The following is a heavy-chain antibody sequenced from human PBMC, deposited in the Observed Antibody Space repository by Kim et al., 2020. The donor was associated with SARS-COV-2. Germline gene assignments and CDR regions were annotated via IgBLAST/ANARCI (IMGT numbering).Heavy chain of an antibody. CDR1: GYTFTSYA. D-gene: IGHD3-3*01. Sequence: ASVKVSCKASGYTFTSYAMNWVRQAPGQGLEWMGWINTNTGNPTYAQGFTGRFVFSLDTSVSTAYLQISSLKAEDTAVYYCAGDREIFGYNWFDPWGQGTLVTVSS. J-gene: IGHJ5*02. CDR2: INTNTGNP. CDR3: AGDREIFGYNWFDP. V-gene: IGHV7-4-1*02.